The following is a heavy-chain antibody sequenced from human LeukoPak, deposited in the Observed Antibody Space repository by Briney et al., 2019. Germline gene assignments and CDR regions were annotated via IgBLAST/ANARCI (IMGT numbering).Heavy chain of an antibody. CDR3: AKVRELLWFGES. J-gene: IGHJ5*02. Sequence: GGSLRLSCAASGFTFSSYAMSWVRQAPGKGLEWVSAISGGGGSTYYADSVKGRFTISRDNSKNTLYLQMNSLRAEDTAVYYCAKVRELLWFGESWGQGTLVTVSS. CDR1: GFTFSSYA. D-gene: IGHD3-10*01. CDR2: ISGGGGST. V-gene: IGHV3-23*01.